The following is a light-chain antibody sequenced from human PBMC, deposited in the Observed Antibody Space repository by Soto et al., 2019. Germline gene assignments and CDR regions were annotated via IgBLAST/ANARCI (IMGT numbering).Light chain of an antibody. J-gene: IGLJ1*01. CDR1: SSDVGSYNL. Sequence: QSVLTQPASVSGSPGQSITIPCTGTSSDVGSYNLVSWYQQRPGKAPKLMIYEGSKRPSGVSNRFSGSKSGNTASLTISGLQAEDEADYYCCSYAGSSTPGVFGTGTKVTVL. V-gene: IGLV2-23*01. CDR2: EGS. CDR3: CSYAGSSTPGV.